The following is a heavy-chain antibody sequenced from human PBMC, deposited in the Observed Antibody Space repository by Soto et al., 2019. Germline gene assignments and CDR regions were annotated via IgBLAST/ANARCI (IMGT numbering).Heavy chain of an antibody. Sequence: QVQLQESGPGLVKPSETLSLTCTVSGGSINNANYYWGWIRQPPGKGLEWIGSIYYSGTAYHNPSLKGRLTLSLDTSQNQFSLKVTSVTAADTALYYRARHRVYYSSGSYFDDWGQGTLVTVSS. CDR2: IYYSGTA. CDR1: GGSINNANYY. CDR3: ARHRVYYSSGSYFDD. D-gene: IGHD3-10*01. V-gene: IGHV4-39*01. J-gene: IGHJ4*02.